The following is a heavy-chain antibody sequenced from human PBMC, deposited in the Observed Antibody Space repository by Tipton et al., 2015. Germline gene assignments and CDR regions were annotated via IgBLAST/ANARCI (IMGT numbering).Heavy chain of an antibody. V-gene: IGHV3-48*02. CDR3: ARDLRMIHGRDYFDY. J-gene: IGHJ4*02. D-gene: IGHD3-22*01. Sequence: SLRLSCEASGFTFSPYSMNWVRQAPGKGLEWVSYISSSSSTIYYADSVKGRFTISRDNAKNSLYLQMNSLRDEDTAVYYCARDLRMIHGRDYFDYWGQGTLVTVSS. CDR1: GFTFSPYS. CDR2: ISSSSSTI.